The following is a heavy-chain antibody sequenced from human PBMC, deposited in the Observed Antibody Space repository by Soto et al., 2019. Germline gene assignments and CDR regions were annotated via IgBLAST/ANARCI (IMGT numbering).Heavy chain of an antibody. CDR1: GGSISSSSYY. J-gene: IGHJ5*02. Sequence: QLQLQESGPGLVKPSETLSLTCTVSGGSISSSSYYWGWIRQPPGKGLEWIGSIYYSGSTYYNPSLKSRVTISVDTSKNQFSLKLSSVTAADTAVYYCARHAPGVVWELLRHANWFDPWGQGTLVTVSS. CDR2: IYYSGST. CDR3: ARHAPGVVWELLRHANWFDP. V-gene: IGHV4-39*01. D-gene: IGHD1-26*01.